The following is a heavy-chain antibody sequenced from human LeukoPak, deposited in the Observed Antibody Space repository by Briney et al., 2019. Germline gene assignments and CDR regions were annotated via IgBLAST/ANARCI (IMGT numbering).Heavy chain of an antibody. D-gene: IGHD5/OR15-5a*01. CDR3: ARDEGLAFDI. CDR2: INSDGSTT. V-gene: IGHV3-74*01. Sequence: PGGSLRLSCAASGFTFISYWMHWVRQAPGKGLVWVSRINSDGSTTSYAASVKGRFTISRDTAKNTLYLQMNSLRAEDTAVYYCARDEGLAFDIWGQGTMVTVSS. J-gene: IGHJ3*02. CDR1: GFTFISYW.